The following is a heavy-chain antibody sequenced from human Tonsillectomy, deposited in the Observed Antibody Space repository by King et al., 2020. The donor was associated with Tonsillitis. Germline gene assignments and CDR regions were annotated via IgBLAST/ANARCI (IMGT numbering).Heavy chain of an antibody. V-gene: IGHV1-18*04. CDR1: GYTFTSYG. J-gene: IGHJ4*02. CDR3: ARGHIAVVGTGFDY. Sequence: QLVQSGVEVKKPGASVKVSCKASGYTFTSYGIGWVRRAPGQGLEWMGWISPHNGNTNYAQKVQGRVTMTTDTSTSTVSMELRSLRADDTAVYYCARGHIAVVGTGFDYWGQGTLVTVSS. D-gene: IGHD6-19*01. CDR2: ISPHNGNT.